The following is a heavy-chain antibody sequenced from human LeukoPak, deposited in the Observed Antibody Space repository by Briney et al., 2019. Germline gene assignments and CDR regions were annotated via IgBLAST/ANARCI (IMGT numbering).Heavy chain of an antibody. CDR3: SAGVGFSDFDY. D-gene: IGHD2-15*01. CDR2: IKSKTDFGTR. V-gene: IGHV3-15*01. CDR1: GFTFSSYS. J-gene: IGHJ4*02. Sequence: GGSLRLSCAASGFTFSSYSMNWVRQAPGKGLEWVGRIKSKTDFGTRDFAAPVKGRFTISRDDSKNTLYLQMSSLKTEDTAVYYCSAGVGFSDFDYWGQGTLVTVSS.